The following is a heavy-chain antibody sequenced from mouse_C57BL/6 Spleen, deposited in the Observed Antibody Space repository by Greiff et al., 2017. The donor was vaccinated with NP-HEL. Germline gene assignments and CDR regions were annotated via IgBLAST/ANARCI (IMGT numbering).Heavy chain of an antibody. CDR2: INPYNGDT. CDR3: ARGGSSWFAY. Sequence: VQLKESGPELVKPGDSVKISCKASGYSFTGYFMNWVMQSHGKSLEWIGRINPYNGDTFYNQKFKGKATLTVDKSSSTAHMELRSLTSEDSAVYYCARGGSSWFAYWGQGTLVTVSA. D-gene: IGHD1-1*01. V-gene: IGHV1-20*01. CDR1: GYSFTGYF. J-gene: IGHJ3*01.